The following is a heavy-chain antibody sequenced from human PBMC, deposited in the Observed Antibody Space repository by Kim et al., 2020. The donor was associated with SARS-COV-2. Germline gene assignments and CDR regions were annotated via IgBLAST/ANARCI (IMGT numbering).Heavy chain of an antibody. CDR2: IYYSGST. CDR1: GGSISSYY. CDR3: ARGVGRRGIEWYYYYYGMDV. D-gene: IGHD3-3*01. J-gene: IGHJ6*02. Sequence: SETLSLTCTVSGGSISSYYWSWIRQPPGKGLEWIGYIYYSGSTNYNPSLKSRVTISVDTSKNQFSLKLSSVTAADTAVYYCARGVGRRGIEWYYYYYGMDVWGQGTTVTVSS. V-gene: IGHV4-59*01.